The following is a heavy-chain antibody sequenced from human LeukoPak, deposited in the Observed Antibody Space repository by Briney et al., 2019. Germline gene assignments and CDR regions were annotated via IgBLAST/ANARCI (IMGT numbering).Heavy chain of an antibody. Sequence: ASVKVSCKASGYTFTGYYMHWVRQAPGQGLEWMGWINPNSGGTNYAQKFQGRVTMTRDTSISTAYMELSRLRSDDTAVYYCARVGIAVTRTFDYWGQGTLVTVSS. D-gene: IGHD6-19*01. CDR2: INPNSGGT. J-gene: IGHJ4*02. V-gene: IGHV1-2*02. CDR3: ARVGIAVTRTFDY. CDR1: GYTFTGYY.